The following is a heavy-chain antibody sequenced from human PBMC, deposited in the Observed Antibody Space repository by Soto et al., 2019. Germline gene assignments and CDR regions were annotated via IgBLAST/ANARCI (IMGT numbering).Heavy chain of an antibody. CDR3: AEDQVRVVVAAAFDY. CDR2: ISYDGSNK. J-gene: IGHJ4*02. Sequence: QVQLVESGGGVVQPGRSLRLSCAASGFTFSSYGMHWVRQAPGKGLEWVAVISYDGSNKYYADSVKGRFTISRDNSTNTLYLQPNRMRAEDTAVYYCAEDQVRVVVAAAFDYWGQGTLVTVS. CDR1: GFTFSSYG. D-gene: IGHD2-15*01. V-gene: IGHV3-30*18.